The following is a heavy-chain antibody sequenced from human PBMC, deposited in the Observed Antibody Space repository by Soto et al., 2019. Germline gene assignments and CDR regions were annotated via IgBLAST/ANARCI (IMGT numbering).Heavy chain of an antibody. Sequence: WGSLRLSCAASGFPFSSYAMHWVRQAPGKGLEWVAVISYDGSNKYYADSVKGRFTISRDNSKNTLYLQMNSLRAEDTAVYYCAREGRSGYYDSSGYWGPFDYWGQGTLVTVSS. CDR3: AREGRSGYYDSSGYWGPFDY. J-gene: IGHJ4*02. CDR1: GFPFSSYA. D-gene: IGHD3-22*01. V-gene: IGHV3-30-3*01. CDR2: ISYDGSNK.